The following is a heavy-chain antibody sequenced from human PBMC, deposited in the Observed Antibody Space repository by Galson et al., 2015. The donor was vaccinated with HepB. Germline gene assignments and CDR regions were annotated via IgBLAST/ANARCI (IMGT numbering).Heavy chain of an antibody. CDR3: ARSLAKRKTKYSGSDLVMGTMDY. J-gene: IGHJ4*02. CDR1: GYTFTTYY. D-gene: IGHD5-12*01. V-gene: IGHV1-46*03. CDR2: VNPSVGST. Sequence: SVKVSCKASGYTFTTYYIHWVRQAPGQGLEWMGIVNPSVGSTTYAQKFQGRVTMTRDTSTSTVDMELSSLRSEDTAVYYCARSLAKRKTKYSGSDLVMGTMDYWGRGTLVTVSS.